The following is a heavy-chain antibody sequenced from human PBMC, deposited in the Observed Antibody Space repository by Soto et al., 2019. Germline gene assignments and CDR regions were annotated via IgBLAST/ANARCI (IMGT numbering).Heavy chain of an antibody. CDR2: IYYSRST. J-gene: IGHJ6*02. Sequence: PSETLSLTCTVSGRSISSRTYYWGWLRQPPGKGLEWIVSIYYSRSTYYNPSLKSRVTIYVDTSNNQSSLKLSSVTAADTAVYYCARGSGCSYCSGSPCYYYGMDVWGQATRVTVCS. CDR1: GRSISSRTYY. D-gene: IGHD3-10*01. V-gene: IGHV4-39*01. CDR3: ARGSGCSYCSGSPCYYYGMDV.